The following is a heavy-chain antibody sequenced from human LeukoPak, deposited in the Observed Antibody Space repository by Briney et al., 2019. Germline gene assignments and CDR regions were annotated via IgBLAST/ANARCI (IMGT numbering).Heavy chain of an antibody. CDR2: INHSGST. V-gene: IGHV4-34*01. D-gene: IGHD3-22*01. CDR1: GGSFSGYY. J-gene: IGHJ4*02. Sequence: SETLSLTCAVYGGSFSGYYWSWIRQPPGKGLEWIGEINHSGSTNYNPSPKSRVTISVDTSKQQFSLNLSSVTAADTALYYCARLGVYYYDSSGYYGRKYYFDSGGQGTLVTVSS. CDR3: ARLGVYYYDSSGYYGRKYYFDS.